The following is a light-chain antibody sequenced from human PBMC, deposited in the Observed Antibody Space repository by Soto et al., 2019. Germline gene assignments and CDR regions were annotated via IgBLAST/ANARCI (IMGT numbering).Light chain of an antibody. V-gene: IGKV3-20*01. J-gene: IGKJ1*01. CDR3: QQYGSSPRT. Sequence: IVFTQSPGTLSLSPGERATLSCKCSQSVSSSYLAWYQQKPGQAPRPIIYAASSRATGIPDRFSGSGSGTDCTLTISGLEPEDFALYYCQQYGSSPRTFGQGTKVDIK. CDR2: AAS. CDR1: QSVSSSY.